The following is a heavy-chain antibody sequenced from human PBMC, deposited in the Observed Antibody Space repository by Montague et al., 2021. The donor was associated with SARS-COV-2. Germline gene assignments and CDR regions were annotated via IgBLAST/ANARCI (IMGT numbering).Heavy chain of an antibody. D-gene: IGHD5-18*01. Sequence: SETLSLTCTVSGGSISSHYWSWIRQPPGKGLEWIGYINNSGSTNYNPSLKSRVTISLDTSKNQFSLKLNSVTAADTAVYYCARGSYGPYAFDIWGQGTMVTVSS. CDR2: INNSGST. CDR1: GGSISSHY. J-gene: IGHJ3*02. CDR3: ARGSYGPYAFDI. V-gene: IGHV4-59*11.